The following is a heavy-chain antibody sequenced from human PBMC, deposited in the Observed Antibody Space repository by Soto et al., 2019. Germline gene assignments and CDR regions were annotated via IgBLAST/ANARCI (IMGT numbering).Heavy chain of an antibody. Sequence: GGSLRLSCAASGFTFKIYEMNWVRQAPGKGLEWISYISGSGTNIHYADSVKGRFTISRDNAKNSLYLQMKSLRVEDTAVYYCASLPALPFNHWGQGTLVTVSS. J-gene: IGHJ5*02. D-gene: IGHD1-26*01. CDR3: ASLPALPFNH. CDR1: GFTFKIYE. V-gene: IGHV3-48*03. CDR2: ISGSGTNI.